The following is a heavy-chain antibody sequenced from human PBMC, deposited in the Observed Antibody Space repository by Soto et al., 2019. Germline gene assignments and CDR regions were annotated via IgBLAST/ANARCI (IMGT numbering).Heavy chain of an antibody. D-gene: IGHD1-1*01. Sequence: QVQLVQSGAEVKKPGSSVKVSCKASGGTFSSYAISWVRQAPGQGLEWMGGIIPIFGTANYAQKFQGRVRITADDPTSTAYMELSSLRFEDTAVYYCAREAGTLSYFDYWGQGTLVTVSS. CDR1: GGTFSSYA. J-gene: IGHJ4*02. CDR3: AREAGTLSYFDY. CDR2: IIPIFGTA. V-gene: IGHV1-69*01.